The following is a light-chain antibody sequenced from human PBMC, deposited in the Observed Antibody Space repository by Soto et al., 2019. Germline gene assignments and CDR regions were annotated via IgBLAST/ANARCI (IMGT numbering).Light chain of an antibody. V-gene: IGKV3-11*01. CDR3: QQRRNWPLT. CDR2: DVS. CDR1: QSVSSS. Sequence: EIVLTQSPGTLSLSPGERATLSCRASQSVSSSVAWYQQKPGQTPRLLIYDVSNRATGIPARFSGSGSGTDFTLTVNSLEPEDCAVYYCQQRRNWPLTFGGGTKVEIK. J-gene: IGKJ4*01.